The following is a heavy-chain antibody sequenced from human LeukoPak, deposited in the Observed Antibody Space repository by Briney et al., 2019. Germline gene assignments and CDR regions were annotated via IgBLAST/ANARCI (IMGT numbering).Heavy chain of an antibody. CDR2: IKQDGTEK. J-gene: IGHJ4*02. V-gene: IGHV3-7*01. D-gene: IGHD6-19*01. CDR3: ARDGSGWSVY. CDR1: GFTFSGYW. Sequence: GGALRLSCAASGFTFSGYWMIWLRQAPGTGLEWVANIKQDGTEKYYVDSVKGRFIISRDNAKNSLYLQMNSLRAEDTAVYCCARDGSGWSVYWGQGTLVTVSS.